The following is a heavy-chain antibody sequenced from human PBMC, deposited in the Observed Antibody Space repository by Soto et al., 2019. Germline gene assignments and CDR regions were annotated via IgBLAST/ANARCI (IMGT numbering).Heavy chain of an antibody. J-gene: IGHJ4*02. CDR2: INPSGGST. D-gene: IGHD2-21*02. CDR1: GYTLTSYY. Sequence: ASVKVSCKASGYTLTSYYMHWGRQAPGQGLEWMGIINPSGGSTSYAQKFQGRVTMTRDTSTSTVYMELSSLRSEDTAVYYCARLPSAYCGGDCYPVFDYWGQGTLVTVSS. V-gene: IGHV1-46*01. CDR3: ARLPSAYCGGDCYPVFDY.